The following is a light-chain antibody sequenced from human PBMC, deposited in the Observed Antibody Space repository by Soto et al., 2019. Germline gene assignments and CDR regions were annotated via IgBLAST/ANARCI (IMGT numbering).Light chain of an antibody. J-gene: IGLJ3*02. CDR3: VLYMGGGISV. V-gene: IGLV8-61*01. CDR2: STN. CDR1: SGSVSTSHS. Sequence: QTVVTQEPSFSVSPGGTVTLTCALSSGSVSTSHSPGWFQQTPGQAPRTLIYSTNTRSSGVPDRFSGSILGNKAALTITWAQADDESDYYCVLYMGGGISVFGGGTKVTVL.